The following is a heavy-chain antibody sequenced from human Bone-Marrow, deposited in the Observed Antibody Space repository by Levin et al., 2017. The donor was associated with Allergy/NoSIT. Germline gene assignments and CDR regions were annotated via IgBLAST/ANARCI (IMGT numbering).Heavy chain of an antibody. D-gene: IGHD4-23*01. CDR2: IYYSGST. Sequence: SQTLSLTCTVSGDSMNSGSYYWSWIRQHPGKGLEWIGYIYYSGSTFYNPSLKSRVTISVDASKSQVSLKLTAVTAADMAVYYCARGTKLVSRPYDYYAMDVWGQGTTVIVSS. CDR1: GDSMNSGSYY. V-gene: IGHV4-31*03. CDR3: ARGTKLVSRPYDYYAMDV. J-gene: IGHJ6*02.